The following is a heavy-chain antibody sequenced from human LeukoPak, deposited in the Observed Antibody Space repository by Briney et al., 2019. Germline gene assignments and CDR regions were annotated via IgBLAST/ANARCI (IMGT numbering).Heavy chain of an antibody. D-gene: IGHD3-10*01. CDR2: IHHGGGT. CDR3: ATKLPWSAELEGMDV. Sequence: SQTLSLTCTVSGYSITSVYFGGWIRQPPGKGLEWMGSIHHGGGTYYNPSLKSGVTISLDRSKNQISLKLRSVTAADTAVYYCATKLPWSAELEGMDVWGQGTTVTVSS. V-gene: IGHV4-38-2*02. J-gene: IGHJ6*02. CDR1: GYSITSVYF.